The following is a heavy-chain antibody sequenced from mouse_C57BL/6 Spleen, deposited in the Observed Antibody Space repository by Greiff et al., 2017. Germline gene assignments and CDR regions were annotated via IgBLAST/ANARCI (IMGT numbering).Heavy chain of an antibody. Sequence: VQLQQSGPELVKPGASVKISCKASGYTFTDYYMNWVKQSHGKSLEWIGNINPNNGGTSYNQTFKGKATLTVDKSSSTAYMELRSLTSDDSAVYYCARFYDACDYWGQGTTLTVSS. CDR1: GYTFTDYY. V-gene: IGHV1-26*01. J-gene: IGHJ2*01. CDR2: INPNNGGT. CDR3: ARFYDACDY. D-gene: IGHD2-3*01.